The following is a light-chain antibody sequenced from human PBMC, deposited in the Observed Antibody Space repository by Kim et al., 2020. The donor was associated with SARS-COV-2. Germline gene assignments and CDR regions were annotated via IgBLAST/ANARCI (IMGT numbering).Light chain of an antibody. CDR3: SSYTSSENLV. V-gene: IGLV2-14*03. Sequence: QSALTQPASVSGSPGQSVTISCTGTRGDIGTYYYVSWYQNHPGKAPRLMIYDVSLRPSGVSNRFSGSKSGDTASLTISGLQAEDEAEYYCSSYTSSENLVFGGGTQLTVL. CDR2: DVS. CDR1: RGDIGTYYY. J-gene: IGLJ3*02.